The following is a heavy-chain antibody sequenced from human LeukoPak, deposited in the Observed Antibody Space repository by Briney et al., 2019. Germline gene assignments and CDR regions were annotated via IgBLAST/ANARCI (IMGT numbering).Heavy chain of an antibody. V-gene: IGHV3-30*18. D-gene: IGHD6-6*01. CDR1: GFTFSSYG. CDR3: AKEEGVVAARRAFDY. Sequence: GGSLRLSCAASGFTFSSYGMHWVRQAPGKGLEWVAVISYDGSNKYYADSVKGRFTISRDNSKNTLYLQMNSLRAEDTAVYYCAKEEGVVAARRAFDYWGQGTLVTVSS. J-gene: IGHJ4*02. CDR2: ISYDGSNK.